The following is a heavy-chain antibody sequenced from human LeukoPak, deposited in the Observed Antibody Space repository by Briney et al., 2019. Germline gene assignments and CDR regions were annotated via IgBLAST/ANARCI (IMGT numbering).Heavy chain of an antibody. J-gene: IGHJ4*02. CDR1: GFTFDDYA. V-gene: IGHV3-9*01. CDR2: NSWKSGSI. D-gene: IGHD3-10*01. CDR3: AKDIGPMVRGVIIMD. Sequence: GGSLRLSCAASGFTFDDYAMHWVRQAPGKGREWVLGNSWKSGSIGYADPVKGGFTISRDNPKNSLYLHMNSLRQEKTPLYDCAKDIGPMVRGVIIMDWAQRTVVSVSS.